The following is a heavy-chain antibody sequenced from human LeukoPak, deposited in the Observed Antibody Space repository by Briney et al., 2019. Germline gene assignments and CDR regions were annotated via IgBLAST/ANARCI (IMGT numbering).Heavy chain of an antibody. CDR2: ISGDGGST. V-gene: IGHV3-43*02. J-gene: IGHJ4*02. CDR1: GFTFDDYA. D-gene: IGHD6-13*01. CDR3: ARGLAAAGTAY. Sequence: QPGGSLRLSCAASGFTFDDYAMHWVRQAPGKGLEWVSLISGDGGSTYYADSVKGRSTISRDNAKNSLYLQKNSLRAEDTALYYCARGLAAAGTAYWGQGTLVTVSS.